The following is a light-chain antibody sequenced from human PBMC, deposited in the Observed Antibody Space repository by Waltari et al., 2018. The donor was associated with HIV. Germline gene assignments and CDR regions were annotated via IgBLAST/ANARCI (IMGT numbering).Light chain of an antibody. CDR3: QSYDTSLSDVM. V-gene: IGLV1-40*01. Sequence: QSVLTQPPSVSGAPGQRVTISCTGSSSNIGAGYDVHWYQQLLGTAPKLLIYVNNNRPSGVPDRFSGPKSGTSASLAITGLQAEDEADYYCQSYDTSLSDVMFGGGTKLTVL. J-gene: IGLJ3*02. CDR2: VNN. CDR1: SSNIGAGYD.